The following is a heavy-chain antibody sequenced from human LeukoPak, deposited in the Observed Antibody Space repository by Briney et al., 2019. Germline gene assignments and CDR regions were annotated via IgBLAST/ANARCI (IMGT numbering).Heavy chain of an antibody. CDR2: ISAYNGNT. CDR1: GYTFTSYG. D-gene: IGHD3-22*01. V-gene: IGHV1-18*01. CDR3: ARGGNYYDSSDYYYVGYFDY. Sequence: ASVKVSCKASGYTFTSYGISWVRQAPGQGLEWMGWISAYNGNTNYAQKLQGRVTMTTDTSTSTAYMELRSLRSDDTAVYYCARGGNYYDSSDYYYVGYFDYWGQGTLVTVSS. J-gene: IGHJ4*02.